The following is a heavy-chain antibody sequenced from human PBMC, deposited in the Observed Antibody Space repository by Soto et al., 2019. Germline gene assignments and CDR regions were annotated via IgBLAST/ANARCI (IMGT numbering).Heavy chain of an antibody. CDR1: GFTFNKFD. CDR3: VRDQSRISRFWFAP. V-gene: IGHV3-33*01. Sequence: QVQLVESGGGVVQTGRSLTLSCIASGFTFNKFDMHWVRQAPGEGLEWVAVMWYDGSVEYYADSVKGRFTISRDNSKNTVFLQKNSLRPDDTAVYYCVRDQSRISRFWFAPWGQGTLVTVSS. J-gene: IGHJ5*01. D-gene: IGHD3-3*02. CDR2: MWYDGSVE.